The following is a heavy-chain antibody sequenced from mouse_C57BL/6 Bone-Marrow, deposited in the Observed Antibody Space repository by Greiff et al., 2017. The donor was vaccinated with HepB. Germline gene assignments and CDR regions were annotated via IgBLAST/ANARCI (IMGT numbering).Heavy chain of an antibody. CDR3: ARSYWAMDY. J-gene: IGHJ4*01. CDR1: GFTFSSYA. CDR2: ISDGGSYT. Sequence: EVKLVESGGGLVKPGGSLKLSCAASGFTFSSYAMSWVRQTPEKRLEWVATISDGGSYTYYPDNVKGRFTISRDNAKNNLYLQMSHLKSEDTAMYYCARSYWAMDYWGQGTSVTVSS. V-gene: IGHV5-4*03. D-gene: IGHD2-10*01.